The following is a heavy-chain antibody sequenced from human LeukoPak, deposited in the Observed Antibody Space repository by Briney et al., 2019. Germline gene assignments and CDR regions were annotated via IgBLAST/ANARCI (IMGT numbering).Heavy chain of an antibody. V-gene: IGHV4-30-4*08. CDR3: ARTSGYDFWSGYYRSDY. Sequence: SETLSLTCAVYGGSFSGYYWSWIRQPPGKGLEWIGYIYYSGSTYYNPSLKSRVTISVDTSKNQFSLKLSSVTAADTAVYYCARTSGYDFWSGYYRSDYWGQGTLVTVSS. D-gene: IGHD3-3*01. CDR2: IYYSGST. CDR1: GGSFSGYY. J-gene: IGHJ4*02.